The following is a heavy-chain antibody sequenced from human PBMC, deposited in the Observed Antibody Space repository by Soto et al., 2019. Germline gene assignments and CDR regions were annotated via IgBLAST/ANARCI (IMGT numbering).Heavy chain of an antibody. CDR1: GFTFSSYS. CDR3: AKWDGYGDH. CDR2: ISVGGDKT. D-gene: IGHD5-12*01. Sequence: EVQLLESGGVLIQPGGSLRLSCAASGFTFSSYSFTWVRQAPGKGLEYVSGISVGGDKTWHADSVKGRFTVSRDKSKNTVYLQMNSLRVDDTAVYYCAKWDGYGDHWGQGTVVTVSS. V-gene: IGHV3-23*01. J-gene: IGHJ5*02.